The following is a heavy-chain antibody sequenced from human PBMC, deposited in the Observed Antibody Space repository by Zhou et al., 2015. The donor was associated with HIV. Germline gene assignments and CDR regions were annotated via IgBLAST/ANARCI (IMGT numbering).Heavy chain of an antibody. V-gene: IGHV1-69*12. CDR3: ARDGPYYDILTGYPCHWFDP. CDR2: IIPIFGTA. J-gene: IGHJ5*02. D-gene: IGHD3-9*01. Sequence: QVQLVQSGAEVKKPGSSVKVSCKASGGTFSSYAISWVRQAPGQGLEWMGGIIPIFGTANYAQKFQGRVTITADESTSTAYMELSSLRSEDTAVYYCARDGPYYDILTGYPCHWFDPVGPREPWSTVSS. CDR1: GGTFSSYA.